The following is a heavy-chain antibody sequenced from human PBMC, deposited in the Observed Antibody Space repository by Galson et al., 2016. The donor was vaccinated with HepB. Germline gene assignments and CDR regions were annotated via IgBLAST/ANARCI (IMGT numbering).Heavy chain of an antibody. D-gene: IGHD1-26*01. CDR3: ARDLAGAHDY. CDR1: GFILSSYW. J-gene: IGHJ4*02. V-gene: IGHV3-74*01. CDR2: INDNDVSFT. Sequence: SLRLSCAASGFILSSYWMHWVRQVPGKGLQWVSRINDNDVSFTDYADSVRGRFTISRDNAKNILYLQMNSLRADDTAVYYCARDLAGAHDYWGQGTRVTVSS.